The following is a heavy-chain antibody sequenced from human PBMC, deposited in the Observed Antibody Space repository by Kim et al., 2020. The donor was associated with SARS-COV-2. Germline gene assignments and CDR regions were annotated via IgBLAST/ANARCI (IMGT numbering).Heavy chain of an antibody. J-gene: IGHJ4*02. CDR2: IRSKANSYAT. V-gene: IGHV3-73*01. D-gene: IGHD5-18*01. Sequence: GGSLRLSCAASGFTFSGSAMHWVRQASGKGLEWVGRIRSKANSYATAYAASVKGRFTISRDDSKNTAYLQMNSLKTEDTAVYYCTRLGDTAMARGGSYYPDYWGQGTLVTVSS. CDR1: GFTFSGSA. CDR3: TRLGDTAMARGGSYYPDY.